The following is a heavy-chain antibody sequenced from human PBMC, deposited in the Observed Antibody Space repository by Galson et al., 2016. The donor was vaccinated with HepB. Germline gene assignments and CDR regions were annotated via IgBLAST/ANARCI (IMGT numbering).Heavy chain of an antibody. Sequence: QSGAEVKKPGESLRISCKGSGYTFTRYWIGWVRQMPGRGLEWMGLTYPGDSDTRYSTSFQGQVTISADKSISTAYLQWRSLKASDTAMYYCAAREAWFGPLDYWGQGTLVTVSS. CDR1: GYTFTRYW. CDR2: TYPGDSDT. D-gene: IGHD3-10*01. V-gene: IGHV5-51*01. CDR3: AAREAWFGPLDY. J-gene: IGHJ4*02.